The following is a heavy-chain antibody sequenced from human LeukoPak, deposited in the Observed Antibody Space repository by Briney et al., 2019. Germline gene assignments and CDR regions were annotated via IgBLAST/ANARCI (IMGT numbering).Heavy chain of an antibody. CDR2: ISGSGGST. V-gene: IGHV3-23*01. D-gene: IGHD3-3*01. CDR1: GFTFSSYV. CDR3: ARVRYSDWPNDY. J-gene: IGHJ4*02. Sequence: PGGSLRLSCAASGFTFSSYVMSWVRQAPGKGLEWVSAISGSGGSTYYADSVKGRFTISRDNSKNTLYLQMNSLRAEDTAVYYCARVRYSDWPNDYWGQGTLVTVSS.